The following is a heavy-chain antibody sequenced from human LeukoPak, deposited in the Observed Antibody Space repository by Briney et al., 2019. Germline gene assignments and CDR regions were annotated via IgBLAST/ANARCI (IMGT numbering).Heavy chain of an antibody. CDR2: ISGRDGRT. CDR1: GFTFSSYP. J-gene: IGHJ4*02. V-gene: IGHV3-23*01. CDR3: STSPSFGSSWYQFNY. D-gene: IGHD6-13*01. Sequence: GGSLRLSCAASGFTFSSYPMSWVRQAPGRGLEWVSAISGRDGRTYYTDSVKGRFAISRDNSRDTLYLQMNSLRAEDTAVYYCSTSPSFGSSWYQFNYWGQGTLVTVSS.